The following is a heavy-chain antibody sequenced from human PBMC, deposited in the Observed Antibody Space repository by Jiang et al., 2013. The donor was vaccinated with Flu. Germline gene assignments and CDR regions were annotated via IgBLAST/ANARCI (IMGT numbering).Heavy chain of an antibody. CDR1: GGSISSSSYF. CDR3: ARLPGYGSGAYDYFGMDV. D-gene: IGHD3-10*01. Sequence: GPGLVKPSETLSLTCTVSGGSISSSSYFWGWIRQPPGKGLEWIGSIYYSGSTYYNPSLKSRVTISVDTSKNQFSLRLTSVTAADTAVYYCARLPGYGSGAYDYFGMDVWGQGTTVTAS. V-gene: IGHV4-39*01. J-gene: IGHJ6*02. CDR2: IYYSGST.